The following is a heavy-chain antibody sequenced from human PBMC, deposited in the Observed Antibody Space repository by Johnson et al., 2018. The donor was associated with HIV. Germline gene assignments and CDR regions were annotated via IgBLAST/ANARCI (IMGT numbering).Heavy chain of an antibody. J-gene: IGHJ3*02. Sequence: EKLVESGGGVVRPGGSLRLSCAASGFTFDDYGMSWVRQAPGKGLEWVAVISYDGSNKYYADSVKGRFTISRDNSKNTLYLQMHSLRTEDTAVYYCARDYDIPRDDGFDIWGQGTMVTVSS. V-gene: IGHV3-30*03. CDR2: ISYDGSNK. CDR3: ARDYDIPRDDGFDI. D-gene: IGHD3-9*01. CDR1: GFTFDDYG.